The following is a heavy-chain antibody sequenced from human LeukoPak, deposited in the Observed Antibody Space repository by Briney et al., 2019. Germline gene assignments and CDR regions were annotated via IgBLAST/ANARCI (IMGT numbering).Heavy chain of an antibody. CDR3: AREPSVVETATIIGDY. V-gene: IGHV3-48*03. Sequence: HPGGSLRLSCAASGFTFSSHEMNWVRQAPGKGLEWVSYISSSGRNVYYADSVKGRFTISRDDAKNSLYLQMNSLGAEDTAVYYCAREPSVVETATIIGDYWGQGTLVTVSS. D-gene: IGHD5-24*01. J-gene: IGHJ4*02. CDR1: GFTFSSHE. CDR2: ISSSGRNV.